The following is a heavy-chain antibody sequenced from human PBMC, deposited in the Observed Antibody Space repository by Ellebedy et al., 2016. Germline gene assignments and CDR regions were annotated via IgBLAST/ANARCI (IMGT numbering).Heavy chain of an antibody. D-gene: IGHD3-10*01. CDR2: ISSTSSAI. V-gene: IGHV3-48*02. CDR1: GFTFSSYS. J-gene: IGHJ4*02. CDR3: VREFDVLLLYVAEADY. Sequence: GESLKISCVASGFTFSSYSMNWVRQAPGKGLEWLGYISSTSSAIYYADSVKGRFTISRDNAENSLYLQMNSLRDEDTAMYYCVREFDVLLLYVAEADYWGQGTLVTVSS.